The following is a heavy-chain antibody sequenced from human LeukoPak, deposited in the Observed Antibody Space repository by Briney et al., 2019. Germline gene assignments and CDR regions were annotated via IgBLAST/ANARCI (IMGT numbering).Heavy chain of an antibody. J-gene: IGHJ4*02. CDR1: GGSISSYY. D-gene: IGHD3-22*01. Sequence: SETLSLTCTVSGGSISSYYWSWIRQPPGKGLEWIGYIYYSGSTNYNPSLKSRVTISVDTSKNQFSLKLSSVTAADTAVYYCARGDYYDSSGPTTPYYFDYWGQGTLVTVSS. V-gene: IGHV4-59*01. CDR2: IYYSGST. CDR3: ARGDYYDSSGPTTPYYFDY.